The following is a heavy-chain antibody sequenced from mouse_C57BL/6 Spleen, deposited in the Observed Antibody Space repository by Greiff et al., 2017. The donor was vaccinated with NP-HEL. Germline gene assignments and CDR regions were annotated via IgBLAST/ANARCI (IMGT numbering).Heavy chain of an antibody. Sequence: VQLQQSGAELVKPGASVKLSCKASGYTFTSYWMQWVKQRPGQGLEWIGEIDPSDSYTNYNQKFKGKATLTVDTSSSTAYMQLSSLTSEDSAVYYWARGDWDFAYWGQGTLVTVAA. CDR1: GYTFTSYW. V-gene: IGHV1-50*01. J-gene: IGHJ3*01. D-gene: IGHD4-1*01. CDR2: IDPSDSYT. CDR3: ARGDWDFAY.